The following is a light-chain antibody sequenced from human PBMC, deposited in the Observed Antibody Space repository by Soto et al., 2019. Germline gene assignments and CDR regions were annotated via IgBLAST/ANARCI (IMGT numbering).Light chain of an antibody. V-gene: IGKV1-39*01. J-gene: IGKJ1*01. CDR1: QEITNF. Sequence: DVQMTQSPSFLSASVGDRVTITCQASQEITNFLNWYQLKPGKAPKLLIYAASTLQSGVPSRFSGSGSGTEFTLTIISLQPEDFATYYCQQSYRFPKTFGRGTKVEVK. CDR2: AAS. CDR3: QQSYRFPKT.